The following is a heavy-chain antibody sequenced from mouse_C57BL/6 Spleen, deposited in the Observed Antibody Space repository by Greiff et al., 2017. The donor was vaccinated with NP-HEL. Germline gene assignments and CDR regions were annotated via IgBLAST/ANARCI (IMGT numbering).Heavy chain of an antibody. Sequence: VQLQESGAERVRTGTSVKVSCKASGYAFTNYLIEWVKQRPGQGLEWRGVRNEGSGGTNYNEKFKGKATLTADKSSSTAYMQLSSLTSEDSAVYFCARTGIYYDPMDYWGQGTSVTVSS. J-gene: IGHJ4*01. CDR1: GYAFTNYL. CDR2: RNEGSGGT. CDR3: ARTGIYYDPMDY. D-gene: IGHD2-4*01. V-gene: IGHV1-54*01.